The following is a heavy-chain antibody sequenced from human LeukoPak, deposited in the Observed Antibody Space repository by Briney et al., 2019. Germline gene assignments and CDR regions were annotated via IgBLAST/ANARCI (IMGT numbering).Heavy chain of an antibody. J-gene: IGHJ3*02. D-gene: IGHD1-26*01. Sequence: GGSLRLSCAASGFTFSSYAMHWVRQAPGKGLEWVAVISYDGSNKYHADSVKGRFTISRDNSKNTLYLQMNSLRAEDTAVYYCARERARVGARNIHAFDIWGQGTMVTVSS. CDR3: ARERARVGARNIHAFDI. CDR1: GFTFSSYA. CDR2: ISYDGSNK. V-gene: IGHV3-30-3*01.